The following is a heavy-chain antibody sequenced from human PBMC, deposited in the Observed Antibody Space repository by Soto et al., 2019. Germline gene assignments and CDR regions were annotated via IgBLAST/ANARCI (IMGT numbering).Heavy chain of an antibody. J-gene: IGHJ4*02. Sequence: QVQVQDSGPGLVKPSETLSLTCTVSGDSISSDYGSWIRQPPGKGLEWIGFIYYGGSINYNPSLESRVAISVDTSKNQFSLKLTSVTAADTAVYYCAGHWDWGSLVYWGQATLVTVSS. CDR2: IYYGGSI. CDR1: GDSISSDY. CDR3: AGHWDWGSLVY. D-gene: IGHD3-16*01. V-gene: IGHV4-59*08.